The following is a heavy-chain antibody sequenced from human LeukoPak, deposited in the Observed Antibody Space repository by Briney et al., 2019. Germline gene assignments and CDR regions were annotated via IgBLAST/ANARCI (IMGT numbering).Heavy chain of an antibody. V-gene: IGHV3-30*02. J-gene: IGHJ4*02. Sequence: PGGSLRLSCSASGFTFSSYGMHWVRQPPAKGLEWVAFIRYDGSNKYYADSVKGRFTISRDNSKNTLYLQMNSLRAEDTAVYYCAKDPRRAAMVAGLFDYWGQGTLVTVSS. CDR3: AKDPRRAAMVAGLFDY. D-gene: IGHD5-18*01. CDR1: GFTFSSYG. CDR2: IRYDGSNK.